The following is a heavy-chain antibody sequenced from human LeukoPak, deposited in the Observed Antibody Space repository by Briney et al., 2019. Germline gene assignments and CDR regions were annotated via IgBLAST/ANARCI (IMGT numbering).Heavy chain of an antibody. J-gene: IGHJ5*02. CDR3: ARDHTYYGSGSPWGA. V-gene: IGHV3-11*04. CDR1: GFTFSDYY. D-gene: IGHD3-10*01. CDR2: ISTSGTTI. Sequence: GGSLRLSCAASGFTFSDYYMSWVRQAPGKGLEWVSYISTSGTTIYYAASVKGRFTISRDNAKHSLYLQMNSLRAEDTAVYYCARDHTYYGSGSPWGAWGQGNPVTVSS.